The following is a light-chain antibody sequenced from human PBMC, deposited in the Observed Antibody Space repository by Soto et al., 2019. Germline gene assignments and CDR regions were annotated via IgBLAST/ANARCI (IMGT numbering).Light chain of an antibody. CDR2: DVS. CDR3: CSYTRSTTGV. Sequence: QSALTQPASVSASPGQSITISCSGTSNDVGGYNSVSWYQQHPGKAPKLIIYDVSNRPSGISLRFSGSKSGNTASLTVSGLQPDDEALYYCCSYTRSTTGVFGGGTQLTVL. CDR1: SNDVGGYNS. V-gene: IGLV2-14*03. J-gene: IGLJ3*02.